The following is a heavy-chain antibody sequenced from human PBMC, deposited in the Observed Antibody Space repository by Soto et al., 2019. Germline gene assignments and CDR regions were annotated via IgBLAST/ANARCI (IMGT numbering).Heavy chain of an antibody. CDR3: AGELSNSPEYFDF. CDR2: IYYSGST. D-gene: IGHD6-6*01. V-gene: IGHV4-30-4*01. Sequence: SETLSLTCTVSGGSISSGDYYWSWIRQPPGKGLEWIGYIYYSGSTYYNPSLKSRVTISVDTSKNQFSLKLNSLNAADTAVYYCAGELSNSPEYFDFWGLGTLVTVSS. CDR1: GGSISSGDYY. J-gene: IGHJ4*02.